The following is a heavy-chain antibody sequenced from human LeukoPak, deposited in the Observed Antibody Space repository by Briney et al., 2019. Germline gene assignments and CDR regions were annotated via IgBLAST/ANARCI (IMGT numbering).Heavy chain of an antibody. CDR1: GYTFTSYD. J-gene: IGHJ6*02. CDR2: MNPNSGNT. D-gene: IGHD3-3*01. V-gene: IGHV1-8*01. Sequence: ASVKVSCKASGYTFTSYDINWVRQATGQGLEWMGWMNPNSGNTGCAQKFQGRVTMTRNTSISTAYMELSSLRSEDTAVYYCARSITIFGVVIIHYYYGMDVWGQGTTVTVSS. CDR3: ARSITIFGVVIIHYYYGMDV.